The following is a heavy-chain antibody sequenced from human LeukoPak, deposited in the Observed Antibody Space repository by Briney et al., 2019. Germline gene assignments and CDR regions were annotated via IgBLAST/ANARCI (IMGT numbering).Heavy chain of an antibody. Sequence: PGGSLRLSCAASGFTFSSYGIHWVRQTPGKGLEWVAFIRYDGGDEFYADSVKGRFIVSKDNSKKTLFLQMNSLRAEDTAIYYCAKGGARDISYFDCWGRGVLVTVSS. CDR1: GFTFSSYG. J-gene: IGHJ4*02. D-gene: IGHD3-10*01. CDR3: AKGGARDISYFDC. CDR2: IRYDGGDE. V-gene: IGHV3-30*02.